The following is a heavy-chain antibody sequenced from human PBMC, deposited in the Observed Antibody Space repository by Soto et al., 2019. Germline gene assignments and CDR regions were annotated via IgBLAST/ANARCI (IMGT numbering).Heavy chain of an antibody. CDR3: TTDVTITMIVAPP. D-gene: IGHD3-22*01. V-gene: IGHV3-15*07. CDR1: GFTFSNAW. CDR2: IKSKTDGGTT. J-gene: IGHJ5*02. Sequence: GGSLRLSCAASGFTFSNAWMNWVRQAPGKGLEWVGRIKSKTDGGTTDYAAPVKGRFTISRDDSKNTLYLQMNSLKTEDTAVYYCTTDVTITMIVAPPWGQGTLVTVSS.